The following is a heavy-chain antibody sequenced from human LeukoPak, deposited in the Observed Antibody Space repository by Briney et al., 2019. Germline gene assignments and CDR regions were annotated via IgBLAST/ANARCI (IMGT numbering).Heavy chain of an antibody. Sequence: SETLSLTCTVSGGSISSSYWSWIRQPPGKGLEWIGYLYYSGSTTYNPSLKSRVTISLDTSERQVSLKLTSVTAADTAVYYCARAVVPAAGLGYYHMDVWGNGTTVTVSS. D-gene: IGHD2-2*01. V-gene: IGHV4-59*01. CDR1: GGSISSSY. CDR2: LYYSGST. J-gene: IGHJ6*03. CDR3: ARAVVPAAGLGYYHMDV.